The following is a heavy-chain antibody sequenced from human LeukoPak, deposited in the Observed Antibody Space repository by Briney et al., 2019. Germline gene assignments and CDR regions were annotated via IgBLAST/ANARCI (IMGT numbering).Heavy chain of an antibody. Sequence: GGSLRLSCAASGFTFSSYAMNWVRQAPGKGLEWVSVISGSGGSTYYADSVKGRFTISRDNSKNTLYPQMNSLRAEDTAVYYCARDRLVYGDSGGDYWGQGTLVTVSS. D-gene: IGHD4-17*01. V-gene: IGHV3-23*01. CDR2: ISGSGGST. CDR1: GFTFSSYA. J-gene: IGHJ4*02. CDR3: ARDRLVYGDSGGDY.